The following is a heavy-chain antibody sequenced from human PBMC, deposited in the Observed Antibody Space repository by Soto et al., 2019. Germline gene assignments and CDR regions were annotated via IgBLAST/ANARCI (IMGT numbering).Heavy chain of an antibody. D-gene: IGHD3-10*01. V-gene: IGHV3-33*06. CDR1: LFTSGSDG. Sequence: PVRSPKLPCFVSLFTSGSDGVHWVRQSPCNGLEWVAVIWYDGSNKYYADPVKGRCNISRDNYNNTLYVQKTSMIADDIAVYYCAKDDTVRGVEITFDYWGQGTLVTVSS. CDR3: AKDDTVRGVEITFDY. J-gene: IGHJ4*02. CDR2: IWYDGSNK.